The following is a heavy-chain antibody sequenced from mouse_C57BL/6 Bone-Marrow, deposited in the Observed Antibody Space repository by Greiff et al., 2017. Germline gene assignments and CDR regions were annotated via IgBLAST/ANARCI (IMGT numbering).Heavy chain of an antibody. CDR1: GYTFTSYW. CDR3: ARYPGCYGSSHWYFDV. V-gene: IGHV1-50*01. Sequence: QVQLQQPGAELVKPGASVKLSCKASGYTFTSYWMPWVKQRPGQGLEWIGEIDPSDSYTNYNQKFKGKATLTVDTSSSTAYMQLSSLTSKVSAVDYWARYPGCYGSSHWYFDVWGTGTTVTVSS. J-gene: IGHJ1*03. CDR2: IDPSDSYT. D-gene: IGHD1-1*01.